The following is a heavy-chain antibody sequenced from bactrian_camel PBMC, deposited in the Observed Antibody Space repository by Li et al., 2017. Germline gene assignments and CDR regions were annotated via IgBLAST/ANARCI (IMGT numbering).Heavy chain of an antibody. CDR3: APRGERQCPYPGE. D-gene: IGHD1*01. V-gene: IGHV3S55*01. Sequence: HVQLVESGGGSVQAGGALRLSCTVFGFTFDGSDMGWYRQVPGNDCDLVSAISSDGIPYYAVSVKDRFTISLDNAKTAMYLQMNRLKFEDTGLYYCAPRGERQCPYPGEWGQGTQVTVS. CDR1: GFTFDGSD. J-gene: IGHJ4*01. CDR2: ISSDGIP.